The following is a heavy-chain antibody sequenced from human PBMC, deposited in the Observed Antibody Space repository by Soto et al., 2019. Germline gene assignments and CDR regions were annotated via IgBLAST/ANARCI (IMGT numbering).Heavy chain of an antibody. CDR3: ARDYTITREDCFDP. D-gene: IGHD3-10*01. J-gene: IGHJ5*02. Sequence: QVQLVQSGAEVKKPGASVKVSCKPSGYTFSSHGLSWVRQAPGQGLEWLGWISTWRGDTNYAQKFQGRVTMTIDRGTSTAYMEVKSLRSDDTAVYYCARDYTITREDCFDPWGQGTLVTVSS. V-gene: IGHV1-18*01. CDR2: ISTWRGDT. CDR1: GYTFSSHG.